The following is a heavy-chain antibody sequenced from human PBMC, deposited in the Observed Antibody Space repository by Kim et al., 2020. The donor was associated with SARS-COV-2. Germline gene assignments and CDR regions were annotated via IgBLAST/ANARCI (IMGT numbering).Heavy chain of an antibody. CDR3: ARELSLRYFDWQYFFDY. Sequence: GGSLRLSCAASGFTFSDYYLSWIRQAPGKGLEWVSYISSSGSTIYYADSVKGRLTISSDNAKNLLYLQMNSLKAEDTAVYYCARELSLRYFDWQYFFDYWGQGTLVTVSS. V-gene: IGHV3-11*04. D-gene: IGHD3-9*01. J-gene: IGHJ4*02. CDR2: ISSSGSTI. CDR1: GFTFSDYY.